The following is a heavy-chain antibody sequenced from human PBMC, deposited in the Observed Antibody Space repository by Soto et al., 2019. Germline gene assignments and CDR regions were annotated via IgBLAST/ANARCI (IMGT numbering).Heavy chain of an antibody. Sequence: QVQVVQSGVEVRRPGSSVKVSCKASGDTFKNCVISWVRQAPGQGLEWVGGIIPLFGTTDFAQRFQGRLTITTDESTPTAYMDLSRLRSEDTATYYCAAELGFGKLSVVWGQGTTVIVSS. D-gene: IGHD3-10*01. CDR3: AAELGFGKLSVV. V-gene: IGHV1-69*01. CDR1: GDTFKNCV. J-gene: IGHJ6*02. CDR2: IIPLFGTT.